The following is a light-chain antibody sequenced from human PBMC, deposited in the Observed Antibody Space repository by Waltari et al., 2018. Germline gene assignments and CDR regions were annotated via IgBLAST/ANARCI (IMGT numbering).Light chain of an antibody. J-gene: IGKJ3*01. CDR3: QQRSTSLWT. V-gene: IGKV3-11*01. CDR2: DAS. CDR1: QIVSSY. Sequence: EIVLIQSPATLSLSPGERATLSCRASQIVSSYLAWYQQKPGQAPRLLIYDASNRATGIPARFSGSGSGTDFTLTISSLEPEDFAVYYCQQRSTSLWTFGPGTKVDIK.